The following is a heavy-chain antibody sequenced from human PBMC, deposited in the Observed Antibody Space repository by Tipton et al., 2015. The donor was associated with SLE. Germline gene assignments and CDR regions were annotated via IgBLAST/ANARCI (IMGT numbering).Heavy chain of an antibody. J-gene: IGHJ4*02. Sequence: SLRLSCAASGFTFSSYSMNWVRQAPGKGLEWVSSISSSSSNIYYADSLKGRFTISRDNAKNSLYLQMNSLRAEDTAVYYCARDPTIAARPGGFYFDYWGQGTLVTVSS. CDR3: ARDPTIAARPGGFYFDY. D-gene: IGHD6-6*01. CDR2: ISSSSSNI. V-gene: IGHV3-21*01. CDR1: GFTFSSYS.